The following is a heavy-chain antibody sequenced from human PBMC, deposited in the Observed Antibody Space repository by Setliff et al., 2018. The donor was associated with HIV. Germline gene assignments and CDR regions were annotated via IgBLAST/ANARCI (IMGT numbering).Heavy chain of an antibody. CDR2: ISPYNGHT. Sequence: GASVKVSCKASGYTFLTYGISWVRQAPGHGLEWMGWISPYNGHTNYAQNFQGRVTMTTDTSTSRAYMELRSLRSDDTAAYYCARVKGLRVRNWNDRPNASDLWGQGTMVTVSS. CDR3: ARVKGLRVRNWNDRPNASDL. V-gene: IGHV1-18*01. J-gene: IGHJ3*01. D-gene: IGHD1-1*01. CDR1: GYTFLTYG.